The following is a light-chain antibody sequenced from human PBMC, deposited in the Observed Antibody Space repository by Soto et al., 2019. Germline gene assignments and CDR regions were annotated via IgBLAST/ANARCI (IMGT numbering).Light chain of an antibody. CDR2: AAS. Sequence: DIQMTQSPSSLSAAVEDRVTITCRASQDSTTYLAWNQQSPGKVPKLLIYAASTLRSVVPSRFSGSGSGTDFTLTISSLQPEDVATYYCQKYNSAPLTFGGGTKVGIK. CDR1: QDSTTY. V-gene: IGKV1-27*01. J-gene: IGKJ4*01. CDR3: QKYNSAPLT.